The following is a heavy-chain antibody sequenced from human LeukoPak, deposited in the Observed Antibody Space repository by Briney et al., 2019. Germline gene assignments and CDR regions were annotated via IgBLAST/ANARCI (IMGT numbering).Heavy chain of an antibody. J-gene: IGHJ6*02. D-gene: IGHD3-3*01. CDR2: ISYDGSNK. Sequence: PGGSLRLSCAASGFTFSSYGMHWVRQAPGKGLEWVAVISYDGSNKYYADSVKGRFTISRDNSKNTLYLQMNSLRAEDTAVYYCARGPSLLEWLLDYYYGMDVWGQGTTVTVSS. V-gene: IGHV3-30*03. CDR1: GFTFSSYG. CDR3: ARGPSLLEWLLDYYYGMDV.